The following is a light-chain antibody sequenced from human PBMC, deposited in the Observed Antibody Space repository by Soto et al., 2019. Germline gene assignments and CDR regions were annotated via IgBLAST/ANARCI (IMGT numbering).Light chain of an antibody. CDR3: QQYESYPYT. J-gene: IGKJ2*01. CDR2: DAS. CDR1: QSIQTW. Sequence: DIQKTQSPSTLSASVGDRVTISCRASQSIQTWLAWYQQRPGKAPNLLIFDASDLASGVSSRFSGSGSGAEFTLTISSLQADDFATYYCQQYESYPYTFGRGTRLEIK. V-gene: IGKV1-5*01.